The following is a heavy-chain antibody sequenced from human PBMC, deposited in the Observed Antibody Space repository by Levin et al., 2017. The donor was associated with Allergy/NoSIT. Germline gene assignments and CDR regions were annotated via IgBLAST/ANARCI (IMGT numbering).Heavy chain of an antibody. CDR3: AGSRYYNVLTGYYSADDDALDI. J-gene: IGHJ3*02. D-gene: IGHD3-9*01. V-gene: IGHV1-69*02. Sequence: SVKVSCKASGTAFNTHTINWVRQAPGQGLEWMGRIIPDLRLPTYSQRFQSRVTISADESSSTVSLNLYFLQFEDTAVYYCAGSRYYNVLTGYYSADDDALDIWGQGTMVTVSS. CDR2: IIPDLRLP. CDR1: GTAFNTHT.